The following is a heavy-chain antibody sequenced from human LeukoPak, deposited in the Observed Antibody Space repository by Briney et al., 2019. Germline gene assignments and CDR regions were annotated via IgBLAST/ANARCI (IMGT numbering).Heavy chain of an antibody. CDR3: AKGKQWLARDFDY. D-gene: IGHD6-19*01. V-gene: IGHV3-23*01. J-gene: IGHJ4*02. CDR2: ISGSGGST. Sequence: PGGSLRLSCAASGFTFSSYGMRWVGQAPGKGREWVSAISGSGGSTYYADSVKGRFTISRYNSKNTLYLQMNSLRAEDTAVYYCAKGKQWLARDFDYWGQGTLVTVSS. CDR1: GFTFSSYG.